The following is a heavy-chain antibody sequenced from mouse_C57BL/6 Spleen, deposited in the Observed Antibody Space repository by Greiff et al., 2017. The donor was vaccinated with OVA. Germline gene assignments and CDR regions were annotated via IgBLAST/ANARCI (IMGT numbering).Heavy chain of an antibody. CDR1: GFSLTSYG. Sequence: VQGAESGPGLVQPSQSLSITCTVSGFSLTSYGVHWVRQSPGKGLEWLGVIWSGGSTDYNAAFISRLSISKDNSKSQVFFKMNSLQADDTTIYYCARSDYDEDYAMDYWGQGTSVTVSS. J-gene: IGHJ4*01. CDR3: ARSDYDEDYAMDY. V-gene: IGHV2-2*01. D-gene: IGHD2-4*01. CDR2: IWSGGST.